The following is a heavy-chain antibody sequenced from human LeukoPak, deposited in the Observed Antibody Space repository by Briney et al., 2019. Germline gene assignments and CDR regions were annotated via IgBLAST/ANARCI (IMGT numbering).Heavy chain of an antibody. J-gene: IGHJ4*02. CDR3: ARHDSFIPY. Sequence: GGALRLSCAASGFTFNYYAMSWVRQAPEKGLEWVSGISDNEGTTYYTDSVKGRFTISRDNTKNTVYLQMNNLRADDTAVYFCARHDSFIPYWGQGTLVTVSS. V-gene: IGHV3-23*01. D-gene: IGHD5-18*01. CDR2: ISDNEGTT. CDR1: GFTFNYYA.